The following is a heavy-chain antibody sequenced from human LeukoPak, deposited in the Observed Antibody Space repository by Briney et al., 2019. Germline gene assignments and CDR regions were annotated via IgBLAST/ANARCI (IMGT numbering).Heavy chain of an antibody. Sequence: SETLSLTCTVSGGSITSYYWGWFRQPPGKGLEWIRYIYYSGSTNYNPSLKSRVTISVDTSKNQFSLKLSSVTAADTAVYYCARGRYDTSGYPDDYWGQGTLVTVSS. D-gene: IGHD3-22*01. J-gene: IGHJ4*02. CDR3: ARGRYDTSGYPDDY. V-gene: IGHV4-59*08. CDR2: IYYSGST. CDR1: GGSITSYY.